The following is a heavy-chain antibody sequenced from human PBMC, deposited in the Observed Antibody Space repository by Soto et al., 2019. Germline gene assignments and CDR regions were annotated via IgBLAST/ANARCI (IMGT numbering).Heavy chain of an antibody. CDR3: AREDYDYVWGSYRFDAFDI. CDR1: GYSFTSYW. CDR2: IYPGDSDT. Sequence: PGESLKISCKGSGYSFTSYWIGWVRQMPGEGLEWMGIIYPGDSDTRYSPSFQGQVTISADKSISTAYLQWSSLKASDTAMYYCAREDYDYVWGSYRFDAFDIWGQGTMVTVSS. J-gene: IGHJ3*02. V-gene: IGHV5-51*01. D-gene: IGHD3-16*02.